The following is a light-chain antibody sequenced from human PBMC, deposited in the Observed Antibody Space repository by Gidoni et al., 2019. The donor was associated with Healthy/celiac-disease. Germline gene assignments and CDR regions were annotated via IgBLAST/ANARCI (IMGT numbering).Light chain of an antibody. CDR3: MIWHSSAVV. CDR1: SGINVGTYR. J-gene: IGLJ2*01. CDR2: YKSDSDK. Sequence: QAVLTQPSSLSASPGASASLTCTLRSGINVGTYRIYWYQQKPGSPPQYLLRYKSDSDKHQGSGVPSRFSGSKDASANAGILLSSGLQSEDEADYYCMIWHSSAVVFGGGTKLTVL. V-gene: IGLV5-45*02.